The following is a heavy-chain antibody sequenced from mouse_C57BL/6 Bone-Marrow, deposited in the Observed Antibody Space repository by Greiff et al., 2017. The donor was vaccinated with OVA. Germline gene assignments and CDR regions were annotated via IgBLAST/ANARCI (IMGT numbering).Heavy chain of an antibody. V-gene: IGHV5-6*01. CDR1: GFTFSSYG. CDR3: ARHWYYGSSYGFAY. J-gene: IGHJ3*01. CDR2: ISSGGSYT. Sequence: DVQLQESGGDLVKPGGSLKLSCAASGFTFSSYGMSWVRQTPDKRLEWVATISSGGSYTYYPDSVKGRFTISRDNAKNTLYLQMSSLKSEDTAMYYGARHWYYGSSYGFAYWGQGTLVTVSA. D-gene: IGHD1-1*01.